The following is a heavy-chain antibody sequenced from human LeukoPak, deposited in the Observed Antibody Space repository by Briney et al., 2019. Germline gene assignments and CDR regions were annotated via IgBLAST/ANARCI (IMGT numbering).Heavy chain of an antibody. J-gene: IGHJ4*02. CDR1: GGSISSFY. V-gene: IGHV4-59*01. CDR2: IHYSGSA. D-gene: IGHD6-13*01. CDR3: ARDYGHRSSWYDY. Sequence: KPSETLSLTCAVSGGSISSFYWSWVRQPPGKGLEWIGSIHYSGSANYNPSLRSRVTISVDTSKTQFSLRLTSVTAADTAVYYCARDYGHRSSWYDYWGQGTLGTVSS.